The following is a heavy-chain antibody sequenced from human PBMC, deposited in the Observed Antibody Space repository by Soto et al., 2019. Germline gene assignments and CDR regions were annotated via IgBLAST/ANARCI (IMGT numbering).Heavy chain of an antibody. V-gene: IGHV1-3*01. CDR1: GYTFTSYA. CDR2: INAGNGNT. D-gene: IGHD4-17*01. Sequence: QVQLVQSGAEVKKPGASVKVSCKASGYTFTSYAMHWVRQAPGQRLEWMGWINAGNGNTKYSQKLQGRVTITRDPSASTGDVELGSLRSEDTAVYYCARDPLLHTGDYDFSFGYWGQGTLVVVSS. J-gene: IGHJ4*02. CDR3: ARDPLLHTGDYDFSFGY.